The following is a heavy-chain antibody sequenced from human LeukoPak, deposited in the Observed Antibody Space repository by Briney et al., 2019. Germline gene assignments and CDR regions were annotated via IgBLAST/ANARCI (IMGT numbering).Heavy chain of an antibody. J-gene: IGHJ4*02. CDR2: IKQDGSEK. V-gene: IGHV3-7*03. Sequence: GGSLRLSCAASGFTFSSYWMSWVRQAPGKGLEWVANIKQDGSEKYYVDSVKGRFTNSRDNVENSMFLQMNSLSAEDTAVYYCVRDGRSGWHFDYWGQGALVTVSS. CDR3: VRDGRSGWHFDY. D-gene: IGHD6-19*01. CDR1: GFTFSSYW.